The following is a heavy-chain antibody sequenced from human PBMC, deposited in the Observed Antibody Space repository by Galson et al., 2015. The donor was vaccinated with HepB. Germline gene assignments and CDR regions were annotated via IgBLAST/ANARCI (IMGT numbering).Heavy chain of an antibody. J-gene: IGHJ4*02. V-gene: IGHV3-33*08. Sequence: SLRLSCAASGFTFSSYGMHWVRQTPGKGLEWVGFIWSDGSNKDYADSVKGRFIISRDNSKNTQYLQMNRLRAEDTAVYYCARDRLRGYTYGYPFDYWGQGTLVTVSS. D-gene: IGHD5-18*01. CDR1: GFTFSSYG. CDR2: IWSDGSNK. CDR3: ARDRLRGYTYGYPFDY.